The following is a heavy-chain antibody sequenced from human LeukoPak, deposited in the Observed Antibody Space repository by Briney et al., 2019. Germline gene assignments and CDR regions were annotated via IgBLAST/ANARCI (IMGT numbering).Heavy chain of an antibody. CDR3: ARDAEDYFDSSASFDS. J-gene: IGHJ4*02. V-gene: IGHV3-30*04. CDR1: GFTFSAYA. D-gene: IGHD3-22*01. CDR2: IWYDGTNQ. Sequence: PGGSLRLSCAGSGFTFSAYAIHWVRQAPGKGLEWVAMIWYDGTNQNYADSAKGRFTISRDNSKNTVYLQMSGLRPADTAVYDCARDAEDYFDSSASFDSWGQGTLVTVSS.